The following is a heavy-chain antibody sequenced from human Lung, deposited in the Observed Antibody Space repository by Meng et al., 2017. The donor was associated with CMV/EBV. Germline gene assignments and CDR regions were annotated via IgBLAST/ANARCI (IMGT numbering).Heavy chain of an antibody. CDR1: GFTFSGYW. CDR2: IKQDGSEE. V-gene: IGHV3-7*01. J-gene: IGHJ6*02. Sequence: GESLKISCAASGFTFSGYWMTWVRQAPGKGLEWVANIKQDGSEEYYVDSVKGRFTISRDNAKNTLYLQMNSLRAEDTAVYYCATGCTFGSCSHTGYYSYYYGMGVXGQGXAVTVSS. CDR3: ATGCTFGSCSHTGYYSYYYGMGV. D-gene: IGHD2-15*01.